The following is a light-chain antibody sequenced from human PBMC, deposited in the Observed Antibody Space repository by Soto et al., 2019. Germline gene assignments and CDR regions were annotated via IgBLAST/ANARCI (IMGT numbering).Light chain of an antibody. CDR3: QSYDSSLSGSVV. V-gene: IGLV1-40*01. J-gene: IGLJ2*01. CDR1: SSNIGAGYD. Sequence: QSVLTQPPSVSGAPGQRVTISCTGGSSNIGAGYDVHWYQQLPGTSPKHLIFGNTNRASGVPDRFSGSNSGTSASLAITGLQAEDEADYYCQSYDSSLSGSVVFGGGTKVTVL. CDR2: GNT.